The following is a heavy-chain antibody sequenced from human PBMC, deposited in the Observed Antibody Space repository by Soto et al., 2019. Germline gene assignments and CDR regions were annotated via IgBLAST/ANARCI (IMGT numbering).Heavy chain of an antibody. V-gene: IGHV1-18*01. CDR3: AGTGEDTAMVPSDY. J-gene: IGHJ4*02. CDR1: GYTFTSYG. Sequence: ASVKVSCKASGYTFTSYGISWVRQAPGQGLEWMGWISAYNGNTNYAQKLQGRVTMTTDTSTSTAYMELRSLRSDDTAVYYCAGTGEDTAMVPSDYWGQGTLVTVSS. CDR2: ISAYNGNT. D-gene: IGHD5-18*01.